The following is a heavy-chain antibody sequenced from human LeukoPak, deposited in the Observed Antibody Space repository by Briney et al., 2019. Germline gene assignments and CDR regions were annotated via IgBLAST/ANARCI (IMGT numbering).Heavy chain of an antibody. CDR1: GFTFSTFA. J-gene: IGHJ4*02. D-gene: IGHD3-10*01. Sequence: GGSRRLSCAASGFTFSTFAMVWVRQAPGKGLELVSLVSLDGDNKFYADSVKGRFTISRDNSKNTLYLEMSSLRAEDTAVYSCARGRGVYDIAGFYSWGQGTLVTVSS. CDR3: ARGRGVYDIAGFYS. CDR2: VSLDGDNK. V-gene: IGHV3-30*15.